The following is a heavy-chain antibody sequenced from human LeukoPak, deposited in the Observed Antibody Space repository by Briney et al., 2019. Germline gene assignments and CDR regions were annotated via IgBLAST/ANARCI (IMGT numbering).Heavy chain of an antibody. V-gene: IGHV3-23*01. CDR1: GFTFSSYA. J-gene: IGHJ4*02. CDR2: ISGSGGST. D-gene: IGHD3-22*01. CDR3: TTEFLGYYYDSSGTPGD. Sequence: GGSLRLSCAAPGFTFSSYAMSWVRQAPGKGLEWVSAISGSGGSTYYADSVKGRFTISRDNSKNTLYLQMNSLKTEDTAVYYCTTEFLGYYYDSSGTPGDWGQGTLVTVSS.